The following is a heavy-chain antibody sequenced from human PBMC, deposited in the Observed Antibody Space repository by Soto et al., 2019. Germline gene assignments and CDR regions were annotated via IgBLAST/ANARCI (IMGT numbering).Heavy chain of an antibody. Sequence: SETLSLTCTVSGGSISSYYWSWIRQPPGKGLEWIGYIYYSGSTNYNPSLKSRVTISVDTSKNQFSLKLSSVTAADTAVYYCARERAGCCFYAFDIWGQGTMVTVSS. CDR2: IYYSGST. CDR1: GGSISSYY. CDR3: ARERAGCCFYAFDI. D-gene: IGHD6-19*01. V-gene: IGHV4-59*01. J-gene: IGHJ3*02.